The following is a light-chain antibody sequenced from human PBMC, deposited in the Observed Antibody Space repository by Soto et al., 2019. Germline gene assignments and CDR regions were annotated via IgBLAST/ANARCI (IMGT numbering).Light chain of an antibody. Sequence: DIHMTQSPSSLSASVGDRVTITCRASQTISSYLNWYQQKPGKAPKLLIYFASSLQSGVPSRFSGSGSERDFTLTIRSLQPEDSATYYCRQSYNPPFTFGPGTKLDIK. CDR1: QTISSY. V-gene: IGKV1-39*01. CDR3: RQSYNPPFT. CDR2: FAS. J-gene: IGKJ3*01.